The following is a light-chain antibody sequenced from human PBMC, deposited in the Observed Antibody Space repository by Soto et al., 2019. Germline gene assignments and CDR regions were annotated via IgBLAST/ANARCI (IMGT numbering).Light chain of an antibody. V-gene: IGKV1-5*03. CDR1: QSISSW. CDR2: KAS. J-gene: IGKJ2*01. CDR3: QLYISYLYT. Sequence: DIQMTQSPSTLSASLGDRVTITCRASQSISSWLAWYQQKPGKAPKLLIYKASSLESGVPSRFSGSGSGTEFTLTISSLQPDDFATYYCQLYISYLYTFGQGTKLEIK.